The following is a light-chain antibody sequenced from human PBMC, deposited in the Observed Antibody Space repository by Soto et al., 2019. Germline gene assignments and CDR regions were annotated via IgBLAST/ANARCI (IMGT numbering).Light chain of an antibody. CDR2: DAS. CDR3: QQRSSWPIT. J-gene: IGKJ5*01. Sequence: EITLKQSPATLSLSPGERATLSWGASQSVSNFLAWYLQRPGQAPRLLSFDASKRAAGVPARFSGSGSGTDFTLTISILETEDFAVYYCQQRSSWPITFGQGTRLEIK. CDR1: QSVSNF. V-gene: IGKV3-11*01.